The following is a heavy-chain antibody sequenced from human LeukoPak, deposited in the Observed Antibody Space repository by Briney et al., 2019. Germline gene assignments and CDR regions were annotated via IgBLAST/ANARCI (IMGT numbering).Heavy chain of an antibody. Sequence: SETLSLTCTVSGGSISSYYWSWIRQPAGKGLELMGRIYTSGSTNYNPSLRSRVTMSVDTSKNQFSLRLRSVTAADTAVYYCARTSYDTTNDAFDIWGQGTMVTVSS. CDR1: GGSISSYY. CDR3: ARTSYDTTNDAFDI. CDR2: IYTSGST. V-gene: IGHV4-4*07. D-gene: IGHD3-22*01. J-gene: IGHJ3*02.